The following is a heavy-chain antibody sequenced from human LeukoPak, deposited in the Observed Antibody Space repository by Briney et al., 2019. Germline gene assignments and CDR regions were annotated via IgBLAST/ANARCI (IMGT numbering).Heavy chain of an antibody. Sequence: GESLQISCKVSGYSFTSYWIGWVRQMPGKGREWMGIIYPGESDTRNSPSFQGQVTISADNSISTAYLQWSSLKASDTAMYYCASSEYSSSWYGSDYWGQGTLVTVSS. D-gene: IGHD6-13*01. V-gene: IGHV5-51*01. CDR3: ASSEYSSSWYGSDY. J-gene: IGHJ4*02. CDR2: IYPGESDT. CDR1: GYSFTSYW.